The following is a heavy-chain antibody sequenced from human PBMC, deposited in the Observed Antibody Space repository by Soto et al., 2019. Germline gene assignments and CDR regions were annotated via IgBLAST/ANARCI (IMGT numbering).Heavy chain of an antibody. V-gene: IGHV1-3*01. CDR3: AIAARDNWFDP. CDR2: INAGNGNT. J-gene: IGHJ5*02. CDR1: GYTFTSYA. D-gene: IGHD6-6*01. Sequence: SVKVSCKASGYTFTSYAMHWVRQAPGQRLEWMGWINAGNGNTKYSQKFQSRVTITRDTSASTAYMELSSLRSEDTAVYYCAIAARDNWFDPWGQGTLVTVSS.